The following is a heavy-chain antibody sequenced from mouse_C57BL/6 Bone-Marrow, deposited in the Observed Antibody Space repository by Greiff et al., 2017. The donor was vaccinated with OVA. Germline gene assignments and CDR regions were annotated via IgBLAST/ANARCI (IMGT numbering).Heavy chain of an antibody. CDR3: ARHYDYPYAMDY. CDR1: GFTFSDYY. Sequence: EVKLVESGGGLVQPGGSLKLSCAASGFTFSDYYMYWVRQTPEKRLEWVAYISNGGGSTYYPDTVKGRFTISRDNAKNTLYLQMSRLKSEDTAMYYCARHYDYPYAMDYWGQGTSVTVSS. D-gene: IGHD2-4*01. J-gene: IGHJ4*01. V-gene: IGHV5-12*01. CDR2: ISNGGGST.